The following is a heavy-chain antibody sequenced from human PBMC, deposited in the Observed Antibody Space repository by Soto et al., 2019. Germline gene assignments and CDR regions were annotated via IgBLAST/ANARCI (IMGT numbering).Heavy chain of an antibody. CDR3: ARSWGVADFDY. CDR1: GGSISSYY. J-gene: IGHJ4*02. CDR2: IYYSGST. V-gene: IGHV4-59*01. D-gene: IGHD6-19*01. Sequence: SETLSLTCTVSGGSISSYYWSWIRQPPGKGLEWIGYIYYSGSTNYNPSLKSRVTISVDTSKNQFSLKLSSVTAADTAVYYCARSWGVADFDYWGQGTLVTVSS.